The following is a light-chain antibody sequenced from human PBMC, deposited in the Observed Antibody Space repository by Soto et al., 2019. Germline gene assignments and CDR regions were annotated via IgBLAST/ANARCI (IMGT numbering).Light chain of an antibody. CDR2: LGS. Sequence: EIVLTQSPFALPVTPGEPASISCRSNQSLVHSNGYNYLDWFLQKPGHSPQLLIYLGSNRASGVPDRFSGSGSGTDFTLKISRVEAEDVGVYYCMQSLQAWTFGQGTKVEIK. J-gene: IGKJ1*01. V-gene: IGKV2-28*01. CDR3: MQSLQAWT. CDR1: QSLVHSNGYNY.